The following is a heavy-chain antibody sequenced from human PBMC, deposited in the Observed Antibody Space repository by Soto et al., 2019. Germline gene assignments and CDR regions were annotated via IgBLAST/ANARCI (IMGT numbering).Heavy chain of an antibody. CDR2: IHYTGST. D-gene: IGHD3-10*01. J-gene: IGHJ5*02. Sequence: QVQRQESGPGLVKPSESLSLTCTVSGGSIPTYYWSWIRQPPGKGLEWIGYIHYTGSTNYNPSLKSRLTISLDTSKNQFTLKLSSVTPADTAVYYCAREASGSGTYGWFDPWGPGTLVTVSS. CDR3: AREASGSGTYGWFDP. CDR1: GGSIPTYY. V-gene: IGHV4-59*01.